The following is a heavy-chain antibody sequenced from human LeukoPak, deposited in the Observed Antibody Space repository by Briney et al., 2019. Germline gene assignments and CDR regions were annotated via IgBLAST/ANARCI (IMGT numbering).Heavy chain of an antibody. V-gene: IGHV1-8*01. CDR3: ARGLKGYCSSTSCYTDAFDI. Sequence: GASVKVSCKASGYTFTSYDINWVRQATGQGLEWMGRMNPNSGNTGYAQKFQGRVTMTRNTSISTAYMELSSLRSEDTAVYYCARGLKGYCSSTSCYTDAFDIWGQGTMVTVSS. D-gene: IGHD2-2*02. CDR1: GYTFTSYD. CDR2: MNPNSGNT. J-gene: IGHJ3*02.